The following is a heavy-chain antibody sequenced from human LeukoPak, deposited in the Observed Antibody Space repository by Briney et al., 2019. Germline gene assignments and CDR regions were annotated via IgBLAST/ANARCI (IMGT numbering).Heavy chain of an antibody. CDR1: GFIFSNHD. J-gene: IGHJ2*01. CDR3: ARDENGDSDFDL. CDR2: ISSGGSTI. Sequence: GGSLRLSCAASGFIFSNHDMNWVRQAPGKGLEWVSFISSGGSTIFYADSVKGRFTISRDDAKNSLYVQMNNLRVEDTAVYYCARDENGDSDFDLWGRGTLVTVSS. V-gene: IGHV3-48*01. D-gene: IGHD5-12*01.